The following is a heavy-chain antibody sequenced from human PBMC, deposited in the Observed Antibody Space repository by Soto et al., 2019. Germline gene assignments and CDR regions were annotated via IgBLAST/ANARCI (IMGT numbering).Heavy chain of an antibody. CDR2: ISYDGSNK. CDR3: ARDRTYSSSSPEYYYYGMDV. D-gene: IGHD6-13*01. Sequence: GGSLRLSCAASGFTFSSYAMHWVRQAPGKGLEWVAVISYDGSNKYYADSVKGRFTISRDNSKNTLYLQMNSLRAEDTAVYYCARDRTYSSSSPEYYYYGMDVWGQGATVTVSS. CDR1: GFTFSSYA. J-gene: IGHJ6*02. V-gene: IGHV3-30-3*01.